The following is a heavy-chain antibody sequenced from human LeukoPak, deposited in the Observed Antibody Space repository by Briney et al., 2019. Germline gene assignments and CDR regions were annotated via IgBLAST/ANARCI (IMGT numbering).Heavy chain of an antibody. CDR2: IYPGDSDT. CDR1: GYSSTTYW. J-gene: IGHJ5*02. CDR3: ARTDCSGGNCYSEGNWFDP. V-gene: IGHV5-51*01. Sequence: GESLKISCKGSGYSSTTYWIGRVRQLPGKGLEWLGIIYPGDSDTRYSPSFQGQVTISVDKSISTAYLQWSSLKASDTAMYYCARTDCSGGNCYSEGNWFDPWGQGTLVIVSS. D-gene: IGHD2-15*01.